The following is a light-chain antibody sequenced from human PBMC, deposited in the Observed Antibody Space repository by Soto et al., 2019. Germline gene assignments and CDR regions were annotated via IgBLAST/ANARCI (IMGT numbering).Light chain of an antibody. V-gene: IGKV1-39*01. CDR3: QQSYSIPYT. Sequence: DIQVTQSPSSLSASVGDRVTITCRTSQTISSYLNWYQQRPGKAPQFLIFAASSLQSGVPSRFSGSASGTDFTLTIVNLQPEDFATYYCQQSYSIPYTFGQGTKVDIK. CDR2: AAS. CDR1: QTISSY. J-gene: IGKJ2*01.